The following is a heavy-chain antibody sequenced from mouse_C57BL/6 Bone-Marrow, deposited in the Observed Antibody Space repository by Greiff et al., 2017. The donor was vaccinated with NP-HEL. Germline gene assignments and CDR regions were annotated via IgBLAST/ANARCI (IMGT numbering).Heavy chain of an antibody. CDR2: ISSGGSYT. V-gene: IGHV5-6*01. J-gene: IGHJ3*01. CDR3: ARSYYSKGGFAY. Sequence: EVQVVESGGDLVKPGGSLKLSCAASGFTFSSYGMSWVRQTPDKRLEWVATISSGGSYTYYPDSVKGRFTISRDNAKNTLYLQMSSLKSEDTAMYYCARSYYSKGGFAYWGQGTLVTVSA. D-gene: IGHD2-5*01. CDR1: GFTFSSYG.